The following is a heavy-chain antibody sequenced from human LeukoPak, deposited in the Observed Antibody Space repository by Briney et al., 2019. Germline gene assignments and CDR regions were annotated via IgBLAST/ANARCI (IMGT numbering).Heavy chain of an antibody. J-gene: IGHJ4*02. D-gene: IGHD4-11*01. CDR3: ARLYDYSNYFDY. V-gene: IGHV3-30*04. Sequence: GGSLRLSCAASGFTFSSYAMHWVRQAPGKGLEWVAVISYDESNKYYADSVKGRFTISRDNSKNTLYLQMNSLRAEDTAVYYCARLYDYSNYFDYWGQGTLVTVSS. CDR1: GFTFSSYA. CDR2: ISYDESNK.